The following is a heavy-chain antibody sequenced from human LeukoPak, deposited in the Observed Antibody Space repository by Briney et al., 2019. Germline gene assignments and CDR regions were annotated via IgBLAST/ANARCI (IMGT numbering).Heavy chain of an antibody. D-gene: IGHD3-10*01. Sequence: PGGSLRLSCAASGFTFDDYAMHWVRQAPGKGQEWVSGISWNSGTIGYADSVKGRFTISRDNAKNSLYLQMNSLRAEDTAVYCCAKESGYGSGSYYKGDYFDYWGQGTLVTVSS. V-gene: IGHV3-9*01. CDR3: AKESGYGSGSYYKGDYFDY. CDR2: ISWNSGTI. J-gene: IGHJ4*02. CDR1: GFTFDDYA.